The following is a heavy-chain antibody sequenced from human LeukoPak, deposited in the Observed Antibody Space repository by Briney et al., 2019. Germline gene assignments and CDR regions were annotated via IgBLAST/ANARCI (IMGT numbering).Heavy chain of an antibody. CDR1: GFTFSSYS. Sequence: GGPLRLSCAASGFTFSSYSMNWVRQAPGKGLEWVSSISSSSTSIYYADSVKGRFTISRDNAKDSLYLQMSSLRAEDTAVYYCARGVTSSGWYPWSWGQGSLVTVSS. V-gene: IGHV3-21*01. CDR2: ISSSSTSI. D-gene: IGHD6-19*01. CDR3: ARGVTSSGWYPWS. J-gene: IGHJ5*02.